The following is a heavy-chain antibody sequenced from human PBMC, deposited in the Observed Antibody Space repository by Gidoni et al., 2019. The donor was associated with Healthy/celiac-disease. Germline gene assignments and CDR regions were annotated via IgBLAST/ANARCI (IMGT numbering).Heavy chain of an antibody. V-gene: IGHV3-30*18. D-gene: IGHD2-2*01. J-gene: IGHJ4*02. Sequence: QVQLVESGGGVVQPGRSLRLSCAASGFTFSSYGMHWVRQAPGKGLEWVAIISYDGSNKYYADSGKGRFTISRDNSKNTLYLQMNSLRAEDTAVYYCAKMGDCSSTSCYVSDYFDYWGQGTLVTVSS. CDR2: ISYDGSNK. CDR1: GFTFSSYG. CDR3: AKMGDCSSTSCYVSDYFDY.